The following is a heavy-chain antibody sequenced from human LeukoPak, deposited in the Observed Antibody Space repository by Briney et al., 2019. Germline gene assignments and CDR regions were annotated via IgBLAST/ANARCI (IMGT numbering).Heavy chain of an antibody. D-gene: IGHD1-7*01. CDR3: ARGDWNYGAFDI. Sequence: ASVKVSCKASGYTFTSYYMHWVRQAPGQGLEWMGIINPSGGGTSYAQKFQGRVSMTWATSTTTVYMELSSLRSEDAAVYYCARGDWNYGAFDIWGQGTMDTVSS. V-gene: IGHV1-46*01. J-gene: IGHJ3*02. CDR1: GYTFTSYY. CDR2: INPSGGGT.